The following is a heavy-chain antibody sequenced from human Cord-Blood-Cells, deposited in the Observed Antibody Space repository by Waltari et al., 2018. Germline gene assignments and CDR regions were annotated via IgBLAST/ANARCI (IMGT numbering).Heavy chain of an antibody. J-gene: IGHJ6*02. D-gene: IGHD2-15*01. CDR3: AKVRCSGGSCYPYGMDV. Sequence: QVQLVESGGGVVQPGGSLRLSCAASGFTFSSYGMHWVRQAPGKGLEWVAVIRYDGSNKYYAESVKGRFTISRDNSKNTLYLQMNSLRAEDTAVYYCAKVRCSGGSCYPYGMDVWGQGTTVTVSS. CDR2: IRYDGSNK. V-gene: IGHV3-30*02. CDR1: GFTFSSYG.